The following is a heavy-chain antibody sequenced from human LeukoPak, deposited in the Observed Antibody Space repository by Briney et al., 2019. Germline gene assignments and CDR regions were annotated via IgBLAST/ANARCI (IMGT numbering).Heavy chain of an antibody. J-gene: IGHJ6*02. V-gene: IGHV3-64*01. Sequence: PGGSLRLSCAASGFTFSSYAMHWVRQAPGKGLGYVSAISSNGGSTYYANSVKGRFTISRDNSKNTLYLHMGSLRAEDMAVYYCARGETYYDFWSGYQMYYYYGMDVWGQGTTVTVSS. CDR2: ISSNGGST. CDR3: ARGETYYDFWSGYQMYYYYGMDV. D-gene: IGHD3-3*01. CDR1: GFTFSSYA.